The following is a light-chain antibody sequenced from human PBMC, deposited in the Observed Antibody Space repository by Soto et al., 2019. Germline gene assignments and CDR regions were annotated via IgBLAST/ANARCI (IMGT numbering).Light chain of an antibody. CDR2: TAS. CDR1: QSISWS. V-gene: IGKV1-39*01. J-gene: IGKJ1*01. Sequence: DIQMTQSPSSLSASVGDRVTITCRASQSISWSLNWYQQKPEKAPTLLIYTASILQSGVPSRFSGSGSGTDFTLTITSLQPEDVATYYCQQSFSTLWTFGQGTKVEIK. CDR3: QQSFSTLWT.